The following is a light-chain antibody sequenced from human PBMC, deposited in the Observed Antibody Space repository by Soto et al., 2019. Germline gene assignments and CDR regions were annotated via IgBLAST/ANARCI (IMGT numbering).Light chain of an antibody. CDR2: GNN. V-gene: IGLV1-44*01. J-gene: IGLJ2*01. CDR1: TSNIGSNY. CDR3: AEWDDSLNGVV. Sequence: QAVVTQPPSASGTPGQRVTISCSGSTSNIGSNYVYWYQQFPGTAPKLLIFGNNQRPSGVPDRFSGSKSGTSASLAISGLQSEDEADYYCAEWDDSLNGVVFGGGTKLTVL.